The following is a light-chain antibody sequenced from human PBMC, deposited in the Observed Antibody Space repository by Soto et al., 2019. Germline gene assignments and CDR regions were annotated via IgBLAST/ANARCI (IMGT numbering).Light chain of an antibody. V-gene: IGKV1-5*03. CDR3: QHYDTYSPMWT. CDR1: QSINW. Sequence: DIQLAQSPSTLSASVGDRITITCRATQSINWLAWYQQKPGKAPKLLIFEASRLESGVPSSFSGSRSGTEFPLTISSLQPDDFGTYYCQHYDTYSPMWTFGQGTKVDVK. CDR2: EAS. J-gene: IGKJ1*01.